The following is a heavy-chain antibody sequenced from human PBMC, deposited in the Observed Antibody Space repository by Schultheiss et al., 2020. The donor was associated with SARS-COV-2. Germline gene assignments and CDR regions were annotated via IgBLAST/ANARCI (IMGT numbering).Heavy chain of an antibody. CDR2: ISSDASDPTHL. V-gene: IGHV3-30*03. D-gene: IGHD6-19*01. Sequence: GGSLRLSCAASGFTLRTHGIHWVRQAPGKGLEWVAFISSDASDPTHLKEGDSVKGRLTFSRDVSKNTLNLQMDSLTAEDTAVYYCARWAAFSEGWYTMDVWGQGTAVTVSS. CDR1: GFTLRTHG. CDR3: ARWAAFSEGWYTMDV. J-gene: IGHJ6*02.